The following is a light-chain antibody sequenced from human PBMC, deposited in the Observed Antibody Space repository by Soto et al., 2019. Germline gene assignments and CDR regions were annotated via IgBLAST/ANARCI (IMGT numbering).Light chain of an antibody. CDR2: VAS. J-gene: IGKJ1*01. Sequence: EIVLTQSPGTLSLSPGEIATLSCRASQSVRSNYLAWYRQTPGQAPRLLIYVASNRATGIPDRFSGSGSGTDFTLIISRLQPEDCALYYCQQYGSSPWTFGQGTKVEIK. CDR1: QSVRSNY. V-gene: IGKV3-20*01. CDR3: QQYGSSPWT.